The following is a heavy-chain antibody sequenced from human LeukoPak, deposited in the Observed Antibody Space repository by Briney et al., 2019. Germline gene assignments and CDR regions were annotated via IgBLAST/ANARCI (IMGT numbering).Heavy chain of an antibody. CDR3: AKDFRDYFDSSGFDY. Sequence: GGSLRLSCAASGFTFSSYAMSWVRQAPGKGLEWVSAISGSGGSTYYADSVKGRFTISRDNSKNTLYLQMNSLRAEDTAVYYCAKDFRDYFDSSGFDYWGQGTLVTVSS. V-gene: IGHV3-23*01. CDR1: GFTFSSYA. J-gene: IGHJ4*02. CDR2: ISGSGGST. D-gene: IGHD3-22*01.